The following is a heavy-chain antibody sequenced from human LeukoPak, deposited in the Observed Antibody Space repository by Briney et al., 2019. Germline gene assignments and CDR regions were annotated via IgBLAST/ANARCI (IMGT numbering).Heavy chain of an antibody. V-gene: IGHV4-30-2*01. CDR1: GGSISSGGYY. D-gene: IGHD5-24*01. J-gene: IGHJ4*02. CDR2: IYHSGST. Sequence: SQTLSLTCTVSGGSISSGGYYWSWIRQPPGKGLEWIGYIYHSGSTYYNPSLKSRVTISVDTSKNQFSLKLSSVTAADTAVYYCARGLSSQYNSLHFDYWGQGTLVTVSS. CDR3: ARGLSSQYNSLHFDY.